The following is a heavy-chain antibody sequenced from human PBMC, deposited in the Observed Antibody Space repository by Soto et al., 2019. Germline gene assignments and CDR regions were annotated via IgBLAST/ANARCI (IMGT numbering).Heavy chain of an antibody. J-gene: IGHJ6*02. CDR2: IIPIFGTA. CDR1: GDTFSSYA. Sequence: SVPVSCKASGDTFSSYAISWVRQAPGQGLEWMGGIIPIFGTANYAQKFQGRVTITADKSTSTAYMELSSLRSEDTAVYYCARDRMTTVTTSANYYYYGMDVWGQGTTVT. V-gene: IGHV1-69*06. CDR3: ARDRMTTVTTSANYYYYGMDV. D-gene: IGHD4-4*01.